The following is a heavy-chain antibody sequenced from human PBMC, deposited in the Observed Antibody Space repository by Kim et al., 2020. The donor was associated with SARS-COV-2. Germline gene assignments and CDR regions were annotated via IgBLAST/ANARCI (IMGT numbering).Heavy chain of an antibody. J-gene: IGHJ4*02. V-gene: IGHV1-8*01. D-gene: IGHD6-19*01. Sequence: YAQKFQGRVTMTRNTSISTAYMELSSLRSEDTAVYYCARGGGGWYPCNDYWGQGTLVTVSS. CDR3: ARGGGGWYPCNDY.